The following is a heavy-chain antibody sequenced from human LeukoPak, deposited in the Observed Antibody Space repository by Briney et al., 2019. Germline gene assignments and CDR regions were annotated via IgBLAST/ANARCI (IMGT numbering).Heavy chain of an antibody. Sequence: GGSLRLSCAASGFTFSNYWMSWVRQAPGKGLEWVSVIYSGGSTYYADSVKGRLTISRDNSKNTLYLQMNSLRAEDTAVYYCARFVGGYWGQGTLVTVSS. CDR2: IYSGGST. D-gene: IGHD3-16*01. V-gene: IGHV3-53*01. CDR3: ARFVGGY. CDR1: GFTFSNYW. J-gene: IGHJ4*02.